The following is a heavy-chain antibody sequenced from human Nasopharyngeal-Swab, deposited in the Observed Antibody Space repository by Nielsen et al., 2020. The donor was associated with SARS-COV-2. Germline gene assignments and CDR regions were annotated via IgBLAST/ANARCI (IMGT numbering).Heavy chain of an antibody. V-gene: IGHV4-34*01. CDR3: ARGPYGGKRGYFDY. CDR2: INHSGST. J-gene: IGHJ4*02. D-gene: IGHD4-23*01. CDR1: GGSFSGYY. Sequence: SETLSLTCAVYGGSFSGYYWSWIRQPPGKGLEWIGEINHSGSTNYNPSLKSRVTISVDTSKNQFSLKLSSVTAADTAVYYCARGPYGGKRGYFDYWGRGTLVTVSS.